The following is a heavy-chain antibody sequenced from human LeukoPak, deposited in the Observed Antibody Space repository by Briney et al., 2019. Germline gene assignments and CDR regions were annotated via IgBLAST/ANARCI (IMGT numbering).Heavy chain of an antibody. Sequence: GASVKVPCKASGYTFTSYGISWVRQAPGQGLEWTGWISAYNGNTNYAQKLQGRVTMTTDTSTSTAYMELRSLGSDDTAVYYCARDWGYYDSSGYSLFDYWGQGTLVTVSS. V-gene: IGHV1-18*01. CDR3: ARDWGYYDSSGYSLFDY. CDR1: GYTFTSYG. J-gene: IGHJ4*02. D-gene: IGHD3-22*01. CDR2: ISAYNGNT.